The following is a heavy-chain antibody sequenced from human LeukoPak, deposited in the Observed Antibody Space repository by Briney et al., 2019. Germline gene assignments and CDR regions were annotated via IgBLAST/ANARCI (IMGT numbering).Heavy chain of an antibody. Sequence: PGGSLRLSCAVSGFTFSHAWMSWVRQAPGKGLEWVGRIKNEVDGGTTDYAAPVKGRFTIARDDSKNTPYLQMNSLKSEDTAVYYCTTIRGFCGGRSCLGYWGQGTLVTVSS. CDR2: IKNEVDGGTT. V-gene: IGHV3-15*01. J-gene: IGHJ4*02. CDR1: GFTFSHAW. D-gene: IGHD2-15*01. CDR3: TTIRGFCGGRSCLGY.